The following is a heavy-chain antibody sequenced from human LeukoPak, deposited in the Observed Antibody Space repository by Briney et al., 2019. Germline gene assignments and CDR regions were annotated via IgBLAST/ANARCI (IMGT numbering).Heavy chain of an antibody. Sequence: SETLSLTCTVSGVSISSGDYYWSWIRQHPGKGLEWIGYIYYSGSTYYNPSLKSRVTMSVDTSKNQFSLKLSSVTAADTAVYYCARGGVITYWGQGTLVTVSS. CDR1: GVSISSGDYY. V-gene: IGHV4-31*03. CDR2: IYYSGST. CDR3: ARGGVITY. J-gene: IGHJ4*02. D-gene: IGHD3-10*01.